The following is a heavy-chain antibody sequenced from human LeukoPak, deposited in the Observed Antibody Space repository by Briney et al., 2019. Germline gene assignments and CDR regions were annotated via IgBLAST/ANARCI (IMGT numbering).Heavy chain of an antibody. J-gene: IGHJ2*01. CDR3: VRGASSIAALNPFWYFDL. V-gene: IGHV1-46*01. Sequence: ASVKVSCKASRFTFTNYYVHWVRQAPGQGLEWMGMISPSGGSTSYAQKFQGRVTMTRDTSTNTVYMELSSLRSEDTAVFYCVRGASSIAALNPFWYFDLWGRGTLVTVSS. CDR1: RFTFTNYY. CDR2: ISPSGGST. D-gene: IGHD6-6*01.